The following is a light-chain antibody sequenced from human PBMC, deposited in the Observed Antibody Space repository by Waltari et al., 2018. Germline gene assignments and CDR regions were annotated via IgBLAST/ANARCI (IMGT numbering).Light chain of an antibody. CDR1: SSDVGGYNH. CDR3: SSYADDNNVL. V-gene: IGLV2-8*01. CDR2: QVT. Sequence: QSALTQPPSASGSPGQSVTISCTGTSSDVGGYNHVSWSQQQPGKAPQLMIYQVTKRPSGVPARFPGSKSGNLASLTVSGLQADDEADYYCSSYADDNNVLFGGGTKLTVL. J-gene: IGLJ2*01.